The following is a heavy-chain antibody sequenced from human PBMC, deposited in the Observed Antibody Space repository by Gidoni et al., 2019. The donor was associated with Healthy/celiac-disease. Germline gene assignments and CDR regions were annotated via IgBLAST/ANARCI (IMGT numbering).Heavy chain of an antibody. CDR3: ARATLGYCSSTSCYIIGWYFDL. CDR2: IYYSGST. V-gene: IGHV4-31*03. CDR1: GGSISSGGYY. Sequence: QVQLQESGPGLVKPSQTLSLTCTVSGGSISSGGYYWCWIRQHPGKGLEWIGYIYYSGSTYYNPSLKSRVTISVDTSKNQFSLKLSSVTAADTAVYYCARATLGYCSSTSCYIIGWYFDLWGRGTLVTVSS. J-gene: IGHJ2*01. D-gene: IGHD2-2*02.